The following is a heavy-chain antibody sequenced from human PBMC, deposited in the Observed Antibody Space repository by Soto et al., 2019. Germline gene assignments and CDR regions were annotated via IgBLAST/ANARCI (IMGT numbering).Heavy chain of an antibody. D-gene: IGHD2-21*02. J-gene: IGHJ4*02. Sequence: SETLSLTCAVSGGSRSSGGYAWAWIRHPPGKGLEWVGYIYQSGSTYYTTPLKNRVTIASDRSKNQASLNLASVTAADTAVYYCARCYSGCDAYFDYSAQGPVVTVSS. CDR2: IYQSGST. CDR1: GGSRSSGGYA. V-gene: IGHV4-30-2*01. CDR3: ARCYSGCDAYFDY.